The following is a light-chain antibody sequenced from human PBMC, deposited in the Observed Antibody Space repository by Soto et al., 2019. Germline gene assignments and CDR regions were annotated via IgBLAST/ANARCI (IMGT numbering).Light chain of an antibody. CDR2: DAY. J-gene: IGKJ5*01. CDR1: KSFRGL. CDR3: QQRHMWPIT. V-gene: IGKV3-11*01. Sequence: EFVLTQSPVTLSLSPGERATLSCRASKSFRGLLAWYQQKPGQAPRLIIYDAYNRATGIPPRFSGSGSGTDFTLTISSLEPEDSAGYYCQQRHMWPITFGQGTRLEIK.